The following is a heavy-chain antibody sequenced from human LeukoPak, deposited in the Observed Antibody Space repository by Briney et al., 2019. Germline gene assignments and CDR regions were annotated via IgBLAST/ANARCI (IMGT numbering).Heavy chain of an antibody. CDR2: ISSSSSYI. Sequence: GGTLRLSCAASGFTFSSYDMSWVRQAPGKGLEWVSLISSSSSYIYYADSVKGRFTISRDNAKNSLYLQINSLRVEDTAVYYCARCVMGYSGYELDYWGQGTLVTVSS. J-gene: IGHJ4*02. D-gene: IGHD5-12*01. CDR3: ARCVMGYSGYELDY. V-gene: IGHV3-21*01. CDR1: GFTFSSYD.